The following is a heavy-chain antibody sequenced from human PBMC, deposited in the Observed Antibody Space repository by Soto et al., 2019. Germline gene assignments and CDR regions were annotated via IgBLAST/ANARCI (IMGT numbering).Heavy chain of an antibody. CDR2: IYYSGST. D-gene: IGHD6-19*01. CDR3: ARFQAVAGLGYYFDY. V-gene: IGHV4-59*01. CDR1: GGSISSYY. J-gene: IGHJ4*02. Sequence: PSETLSLTCTVSGGSISSYYWSWIRQPPGKGLEWIGYIYYSGSTNYNPSLKSRVTISVDTSKNQFSLKLSSVTAADTAVYYCARFQAVAGLGYYFDYWGQGTLVTVSS.